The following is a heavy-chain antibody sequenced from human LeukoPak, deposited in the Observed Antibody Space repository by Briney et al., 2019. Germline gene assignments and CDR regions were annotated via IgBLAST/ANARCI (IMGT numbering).Heavy chain of an antibody. J-gene: IGHJ4*02. V-gene: IGHV3-23*01. Sequence: GGSLRLSCAASGFTFSSYAMSWVRQAPGKGLEWVSAISGSGGSTYYADSVKGRFTISRDNSKNTLYLQMNSLRAEDTAVYYCAIVSSSNGYSYGNGLDYWGQGTLVTVSP. CDR2: ISGSGGST. CDR3: AIVSSSNGYSYGNGLDY. CDR1: GFTFSSYA. D-gene: IGHD5-18*01.